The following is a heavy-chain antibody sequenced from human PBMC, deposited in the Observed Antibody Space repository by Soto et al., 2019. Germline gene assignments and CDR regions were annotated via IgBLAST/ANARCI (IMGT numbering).Heavy chain of an antibody. V-gene: IGHV4-59*01. Sequence: QVQLQESGPGLVKPSETLSLTCTVSGGSISSYYWSWIRQPPGKGLEWIGFIFYSGSTSYNPSLTSRATISIDTSEYQFSLKLNSVTAADTAVYYCASMIGDPVLSFDSWGQGTLVAVSS. CDR3: ASMIGDPVLSFDS. CDR1: GGSISSYY. CDR2: IFYSGST. J-gene: IGHJ5*01. D-gene: IGHD3-10*02.